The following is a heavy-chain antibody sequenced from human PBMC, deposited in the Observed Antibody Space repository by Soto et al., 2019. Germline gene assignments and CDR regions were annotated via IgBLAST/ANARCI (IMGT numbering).Heavy chain of an antibody. J-gene: IGHJ4*02. CDR2: ISSSSSTI. Sequence: EVQLVESGGGLVQPGGSLRLSCAAPGFTFSSYSMNWVRQAPGKGLEWVSYISSSSSTIYYADSVKGRFTISRDNAKNSLYLQSNSLRAEDTAVYYCARDLNYGPFDYWGQGTLVTVSS. V-gene: IGHV3-48*01. CDR1: GFTFSSYS. CDR3: ARDLNYGPFDY. D-gene: IGHD4-17*01.